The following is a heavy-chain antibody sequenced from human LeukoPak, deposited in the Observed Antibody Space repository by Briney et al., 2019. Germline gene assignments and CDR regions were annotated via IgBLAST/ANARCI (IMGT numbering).Heavy chain of an antibody. D-gene: IGHD2-15*01. V-gene: IGHV3-30*02. CDR3: AREGHYCSGGSCYPDY. Sequence: GGSLRLSCAASGFTFSSYGMHWVRQAPGKGLEWVAFIRYDGSNKYYADSVKGRFTISRDNSKNTLYLQMNSLRAEDTAVYYCAREGHYCSGGSCYPDYWGQGTLVTVSS. CDR1: GFTFSSYG. J-gene: IGHJ4*02. CDR2: IRYDGSNK.